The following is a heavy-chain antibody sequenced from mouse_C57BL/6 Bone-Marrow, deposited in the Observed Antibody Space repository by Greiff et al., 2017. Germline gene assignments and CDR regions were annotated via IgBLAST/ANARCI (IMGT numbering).Heavy chain of an antibody. D-gene: IGHD1-1*01. CDR1: GYTFTSYG. Sequence: QVQLQQSGAELARPGASVKLSCKASGYTFTSYGISWVKQRTGQGLEWIGEIYPRSGNTYYNEKFKGKATLTAEKSSSTAYMELRSLTSDDYAVYFCARGRITTVVANFDYWGQGTTLTVSS. CDR3: ARGRITTVVANFDY. J-gene: IGHJ2*01. CDR2: IYPRSGNT. V-gene: IGHV1-81*01.